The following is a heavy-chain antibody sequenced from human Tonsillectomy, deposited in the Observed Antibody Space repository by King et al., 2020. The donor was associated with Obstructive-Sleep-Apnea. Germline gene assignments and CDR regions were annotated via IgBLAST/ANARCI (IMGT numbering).Heavy chain of an antibody. CDR2: IYYSGST. CDR1: GGSISSYY. J-gene: IGHJ4*02. CDR3: ATLPFKYSSGWYGVDY. Sequence: VQLQESGPGPVKPSETLSLTCTVSGGSISSYYWSWIRQPPGKGLEWIGYIYYSGSTNYNPSLKSRVTISVDTSKNQFSLKLSSVTAADTAVYYCATLPFKYSSGWYGVDYWGQGTLVTVSS. D-gene: IGHD6-19*01. V-gene: IGHV4-59*08.